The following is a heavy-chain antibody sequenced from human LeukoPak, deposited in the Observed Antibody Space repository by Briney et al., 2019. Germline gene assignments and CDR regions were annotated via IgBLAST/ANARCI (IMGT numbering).Heavy chain of an antibody. J-gene: IGHJ4*02. CDR3: VKARSGSSASCYNY. V-gene: IGHV3-23*01. CDR2: ISSSGSTI. Sequence: GGSLRLSCAASGFTFSSYAMSWVRQAPGKGLEWVSYISSSGSTIYYADSVKGRFTISRDNSKNTLYLQMNSLRAEDTAVYYCVKARSGSSASCYNYWGQGTLVTVSS. CDR1: GFTFSSYA. D-gene: IGHD2-2*01.